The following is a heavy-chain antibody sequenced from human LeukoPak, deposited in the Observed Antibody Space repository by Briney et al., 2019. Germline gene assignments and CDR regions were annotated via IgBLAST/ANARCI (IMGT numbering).Heavy chain of an antibody. CDR2: ISAYNGNT. CDR3: ARDPLGYCSGGSCYSGDYFDY. D-gene: IGHD2-15*01. V-gene: IGHV1-18*01. Sequence: ASVKVSCKASGYTFTSYGISWVRQAPGQGLEWMGWISAYNGNTNYAQKLQGRVTMTTDTSTSTAYMGLRSLRSDDTAVYYCARDPLGYCSGGSCYSGDYFDYWGQGTLVTVSS. CDR1: GYTFTSYG. J-gene: IGHJ4*02.